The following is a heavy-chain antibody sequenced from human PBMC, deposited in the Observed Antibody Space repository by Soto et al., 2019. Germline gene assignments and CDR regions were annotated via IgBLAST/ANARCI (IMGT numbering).Heavy chain of an antibody. CDR2: ISSSSSYI. J-gene: IGHJ3*02. CDR3: ARDGCSNYAAFDI. V-gene: IGHV3-21*01. D-gene: IGHD4-4*01. CDR1: GFTFSSYS. Sequence: GGSLRLSCAASGFTFSSYSMNWVRQAPGKGLEWVSSISSSSSYIYYADSVKGRFTISRDNAKNSLYLQMNSLRAEDTAVYYCARDGCSNYAAFDIWGQGTMVTVSS.